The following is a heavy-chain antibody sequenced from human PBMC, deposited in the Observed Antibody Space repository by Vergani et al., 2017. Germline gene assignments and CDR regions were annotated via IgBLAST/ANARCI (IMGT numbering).Heavy chain of an antibody. CDR3: ARGRSPYSSSPVLSMDV. D-gene: IGHD6-13*01. V-gene: IGHV1-2*02. CDR1: GYTFSDYY. J-gene: IGHJ6*02. CDR2: ITPNSDDT. Sequence: QVQLLQSGAEVKKPGDSVRVSCKASGYTFSDYYLHWVRQAPGQGLEWMGWITPNSDDTKYAQNFQGRVTMTKDTSISTAYMQLSRLTSDDTAVYFCARGRSPYSSSPVLSMDVWGQGTTVSVSS.